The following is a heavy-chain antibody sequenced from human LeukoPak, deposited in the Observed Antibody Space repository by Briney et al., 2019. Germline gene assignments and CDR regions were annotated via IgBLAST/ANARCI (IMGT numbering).Heavy chain of an antibody. CDR1: GFTFSSYG. V-gene: IGHV3-30*03. D-gene: IGHD6-13*01. J-gene: IGHJ4*02. CDR2: ISYDGSNK. Sequence: PGGSLRLSCAASGFTFSSYGMHWVRQAPGKGLEWVAVISYDGSNKYYADSVKGRFTISRDNSKNTLYLQMDSLRAEDTALYYCARDRSSSWSLDCWGQGTLVTVSS. CDR3: ARDRSSSWSLDC.